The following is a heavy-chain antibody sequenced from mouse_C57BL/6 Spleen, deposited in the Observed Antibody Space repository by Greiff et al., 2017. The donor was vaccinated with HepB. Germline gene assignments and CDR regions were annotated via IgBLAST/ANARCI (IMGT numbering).Heavy chain of an antibody. D-gene: IGHD1-1*01. CDR3: ARGGLLRYQRGYFDV. CDR1: GYSITSGYD. J-gene: IGHJ1*03. V-gene: IGHV3-1*01. CDR2: ISYSGST. Sequence: VQLKQSGPGMVKPSQSLSLTCTVTGYSITSGYDWHWIRHFPGNKLEWMGYISYSGSTNYNPSLKSRISITHDTSKNHFFLKLNSVTTEDTATYYCARGGLLRYQRGYFDVWGTGTTVTVSS.